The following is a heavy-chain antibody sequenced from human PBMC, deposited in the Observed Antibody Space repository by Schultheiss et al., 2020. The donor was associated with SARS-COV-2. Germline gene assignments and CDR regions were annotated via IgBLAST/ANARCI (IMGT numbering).Heavy chain of an antibody. CDR3: ARATSYGDYVDY. CDR2: IYYSGST. Sequence: SETLSLTCSVSGGSISSYYWTWIRQPPGKGLEWIGYIYYSGSTYYSPSLKSRLTTSVDTSKNQLSLKLSSVTAADTAFYYCARATSYGDYVDYWGQGTLVTVSS. D-gene: IGHD4-17*01. J-gene: IGHJ4*02. CDR1: GGSISSYY. V-gene: IGHV4-59*01.